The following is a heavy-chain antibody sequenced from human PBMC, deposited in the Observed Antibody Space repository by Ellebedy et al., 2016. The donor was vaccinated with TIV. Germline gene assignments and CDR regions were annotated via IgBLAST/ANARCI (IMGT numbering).Heavy chain of an antibody. V-gene: IGHV3-9*01. J-gene: IGHJ4*02. CDR1: GFTFDDYA. CDR2: ISWNSDTM. CDR3: VKGVYSSTWYGDY. Sequence: GGSLRLSCAASGFTFDDYAMYWVRQAPGKGLEWVSGISWNSDTMGYADSVKGRFTISRDNAKNSLYLQMNSLRAEDTALYYCVKGVYSSTWYGDYWGQGTLVTVSS. D-gene: IGHD6-13*01.